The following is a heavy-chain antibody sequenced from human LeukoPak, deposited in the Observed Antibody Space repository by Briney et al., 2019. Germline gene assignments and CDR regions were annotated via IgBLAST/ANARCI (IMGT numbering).Heavy chain of an antibody. D-gene: IGHD6-13*01. CDR3: AERVAAAGRTHYFDY. Sequence: GGSLRLSCAASGFTFSTSAMSWVRQAPGKGLEWVSVIGTTISDKYYADSGKGRFTISRDNSKNTVYLQLNSLRVEDTAVYYCAERVAAAGRTHYFDYWGQGTVVVVSS. CDR1: GFTFSTSA. CDR2: IGTTISDK. V-gene: IGHV3-23*01. J-gene: IGHJ4*02.